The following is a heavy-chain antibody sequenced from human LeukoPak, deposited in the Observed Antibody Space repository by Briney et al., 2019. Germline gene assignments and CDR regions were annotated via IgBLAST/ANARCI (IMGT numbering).Heavy chain of an antibody. CDR1: GFTFSSYA. Sequence: GGSLRLSCAASGFTFSSYAMSWVRQAPGKGLEWVSAISGSGGSTYYADSVKGRFTISRDNSKNTLYLQMNSLRAEDTAVYYCARDRYVDTAMGHYSGMDVWGQGTTVTVSS. J-gene: IGHJ6*02. CDR3: ARDRYVDTAMGHYSGMDV. D-gene: IGHD5-18*01. CDR2: ISGSGGST. V-gene: IGHV3-23*01.